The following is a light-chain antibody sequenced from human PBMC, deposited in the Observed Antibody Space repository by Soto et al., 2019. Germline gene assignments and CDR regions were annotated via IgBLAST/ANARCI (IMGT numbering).Light chain of an antibody. CDR3: QVWDRTSDHSYV. J-gene: IGLJ1*01. Sequence: QSVLTQPPSVSGAPGQRVTISCTGSSSNLGAGYGVHWYQLLPGTAPKLLIFGNSNRPSGVPDRFSGSKSGTSASLAITGLQAEDEADYYCQVWDRTSDHSYVFGTGTKVTVL. V-gene: IGLV1-40*01. CDR1: SSNLGAGYG. CDR2: GNS.